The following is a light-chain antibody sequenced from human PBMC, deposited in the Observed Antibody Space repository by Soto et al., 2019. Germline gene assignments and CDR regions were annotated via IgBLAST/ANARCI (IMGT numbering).Light chain of an antibody. CDR2: GAS. CDR3: QQYGSSPLIT. CDR1: QSVSSY. Sequence: EIVLTQSPATLSLSQGERATLXXRASQSVSSYLAWYQQKPGQHPRLIXYGASSRATGIPERFSGSGSGTDFTLTISRLEPEDFAVYHCQQYGSSPLITFGQGTRLDIK. V-gene: IGKV3-20*01. J-gene: IGKJ5*01.